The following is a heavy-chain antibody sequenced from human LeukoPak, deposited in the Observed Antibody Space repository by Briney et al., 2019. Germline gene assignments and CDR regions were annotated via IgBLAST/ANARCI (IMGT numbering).Heavy chain of an antibody. D-gene: IGHD3-9*01. Sequence: GGSLRLSCAASGFTFSSYSMNWVRQAPGKGLEWVSSISSSSSYIYYADSVKGRFTISRDNAKNSLYLQMNSLRAEDTAVYYCARDGPARPGEYYDILTGPIPPLDWGQGTLVTVSS. CDR1: GFTFSSYS. V-gene: IGHV3-21*01. CDR2: ISSSSSYI. CDR3: ARDGPARPGEYYDILTGPIPPLD. J-gene: IGHJ4*02.